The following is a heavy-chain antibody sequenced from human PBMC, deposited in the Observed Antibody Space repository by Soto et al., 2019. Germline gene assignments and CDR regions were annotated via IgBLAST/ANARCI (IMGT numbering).Heavy chain of an antibody. CDR3: ARDHKWDGMDV. CDR1: GGSFGSDSFI. V-gene: IGHV4-31*03. D-gene: IGHD1-26*01. CDR2: INYSGTT. Sequence: PSETLSLTCSVSGGSFGSDSFIWSWVRQFPGKGLEWIGYINYSGTTYYNPSLRSRITMSVDTSKNQFSLNLSSVTDADTAVYYCARDHKWDGMDVWGQGTTVTVSS. J-gene: IGHJ6*02.